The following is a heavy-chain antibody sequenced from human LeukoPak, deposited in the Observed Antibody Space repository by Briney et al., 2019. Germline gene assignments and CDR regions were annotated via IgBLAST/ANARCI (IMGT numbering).Heavy chain of an antibody. CDR3: ARGYDYGDYVGDFDY. D-gene: IGHD4-17*01. CDR1: GYTFTSYP. Sequence: ASVKVSCKASGYTFTSYPISWVRQAPGQGLEWMGWITTYNGNTNYAQKLQGRVTMTTDTSTSTAYMDLRGLRSDDTGVYYCARGYDYGDYVGDFDYWGQGTLVSVSS. J-gene: IGHJ4*02. CDR2: ITTYNGNT. V-gene: IGHV1-18*01.